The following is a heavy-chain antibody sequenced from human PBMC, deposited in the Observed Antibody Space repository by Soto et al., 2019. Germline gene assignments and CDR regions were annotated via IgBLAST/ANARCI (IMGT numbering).Heavy chain of an antibody. CDR1: GASIISSSYY. D-gene: IGHD4-17*01. CDR2: IYYSGST. V-gene: IGHV4-39*01. Sequence: SETLSLTCPVAGASIISSSYYLGWLRQPPGKGLEWIGSIYYSGSTYYNPSLKSRVTISVDTSTNTAYLELSGLRSDDTADDTAVYYCAKSNYGGDDYFQYGLDVWGQGTTVTVS. CDR3: VYYCAKSNYGGDDYFQYGLDV. J-gene: IGHJ6*02.